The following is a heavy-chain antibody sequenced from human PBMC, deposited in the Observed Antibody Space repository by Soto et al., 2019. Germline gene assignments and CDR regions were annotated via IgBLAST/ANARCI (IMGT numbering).Heavy chain of an antibody. Sequence: EVQLVESGGGLAQPGGSLRLSCAVSGFSFGSYWMHWVRQAPGKGLVWVSRIDLDGTRTNYADSVKGRFTISRDNAKNTLYLQVNSLRAEDTAVYYCARGAYSSSMDYWGQGSLVTVSS. J-gene: IGHJ4*02. CDR1: GFSFGSYW. D-gene: IGHD6-6*01. V-gene: IGHV3-74*01. CDR3: ARGAYSSSMDY. CDR2: IDLDGTRT.